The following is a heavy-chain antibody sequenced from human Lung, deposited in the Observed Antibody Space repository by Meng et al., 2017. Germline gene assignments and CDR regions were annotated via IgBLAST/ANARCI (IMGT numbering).Heavy chain of an antibody. J-gene: IGHJ4*02. D-gene: IGHD5-24*01. CDR3: ARGPNTMAHDFDY. V-gene: IGHV4-34*01. CDR2: INHSGRP. CDR1: GGSFRGDS. Sequence: VQFNELGEGLLTPSEALPLTCVGVGGSFRGDSWSWIRQPPGKGLEWIGEINHSGRPNYNPSLGSRATISVYTSQHTLSLELSSVAAADSAVYYCARGPNTMAHDFDYWGQGTLVTVSS.